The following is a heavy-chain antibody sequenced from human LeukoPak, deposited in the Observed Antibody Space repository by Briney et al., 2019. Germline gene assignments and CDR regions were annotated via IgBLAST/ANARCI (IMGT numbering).Heavy chain of an antibody. Sequence: PSETLSLTCTVSGGSISGYYWSWTRQPPGKGLEYIGYIYYSGSTNYSPSLKSRVTISVDTSKNQFSLKLSSVTAADTAVYYCARLVAVAGWFDPWGQGTLVTVSS. V-gene: IGHV4-59*08. CDR1: GGSISGYY. CDR2: IYYSGST. D-gene: IGHD6-19*01. J-gene: IGHJ5*02. CDR3: ARLVAVAGWFDP.